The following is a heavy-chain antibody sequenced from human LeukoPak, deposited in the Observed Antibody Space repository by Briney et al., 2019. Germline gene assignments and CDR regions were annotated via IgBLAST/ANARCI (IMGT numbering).Heavy chain of an antibody. CDR2: INTNTGNP. V-gene: IGHV7-4-1*02. CDR3: AREEQQLYYYYGMDV. J-gene: IGHJ6*02. Sequence: ASVKVSCKASGYTFTSYAMNWVRQAPGQGLEWMGWINTNTGNPTYAQGFTGRFVFSLDTSVSTAYLQISSLKAEDTAVYYCAREEQQLYYYYGMDVWGQGTTVTVSS. D-gene: IGHD6-13*01. CDR1: GYTFTSYA.